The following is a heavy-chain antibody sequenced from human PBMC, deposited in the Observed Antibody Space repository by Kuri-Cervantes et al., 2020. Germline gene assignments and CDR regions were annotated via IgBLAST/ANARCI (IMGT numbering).Heavy chain of an antibody. CDR2: IYYSGST. CDR3: ARADIAAVYYFDY. D-gene: IGHD6-13*01. J-gene: IGHJ4*02. Sequence: SETLSLTCTVSGGSISSGDYYWSWIRQPPGKGLEWIGYIYYSGSTYYNPSLKSRVTISVDRSKNQFSLKLSSVTAADTAVYYCARADIAAVYYFDYWGQGTLVTVSS. V-gene: IGHV4-30-4*01. CDR1: GGSISSGDYY.